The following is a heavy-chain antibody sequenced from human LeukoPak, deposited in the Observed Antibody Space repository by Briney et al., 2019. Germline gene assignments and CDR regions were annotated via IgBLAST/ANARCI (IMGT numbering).Heavy chain of an antibody. CDR2: INHSGST. CDR1: GGSFSGYY. J-gene: IGHJ1*01. D-gene: IGHD3-9*01. V-gene: IGHV4-34*01. CDR3: ARGRGYFDWLLYPFQH. Sequence: SENLSLTCAVYGGSFSGYYWSWIRQPPGKGLEWIGEINHSGSTNYNPSLKSRVTISVDTSKNQSSLKLSSVTAADTAVYYCARGRGYFDWLLYPFQHWGQGTLVTVSS.